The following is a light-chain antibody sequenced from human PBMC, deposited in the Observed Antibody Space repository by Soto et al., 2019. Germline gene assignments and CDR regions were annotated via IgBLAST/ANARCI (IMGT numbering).Light chain of an antibody. CDR3: SSSAITSTPMYV. J-gene: IGLJ1*01. CDR2: EVS. V-gene: IGLV2-18*02. Sequence: QSALNQPPSVSGSPGQSVTISCTGTSSDVGSYNRLSWYQQPPGTAPKLIISEVSNRPSGISNRFSGSRSGNTASLTIPGLQAEDEADYYCSSSAITSTPMYVFGTVTKVTVL. CDR1: SSDVGSYNR.